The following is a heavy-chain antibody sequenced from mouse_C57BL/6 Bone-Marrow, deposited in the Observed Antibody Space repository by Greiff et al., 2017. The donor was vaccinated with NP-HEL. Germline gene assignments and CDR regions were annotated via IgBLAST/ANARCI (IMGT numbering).Heavy chain of an antibody. J-gene: IGHJ1*03. V-gene: IGHV1-52*01. D-gene: IGHD1-1*01. CDR1: GYTFTSYW. CDR2: IDPSDSET. CDR3: ASDGLNYGGYFDV. Sequence: QVQLQQPGAELVRPGSSVKLSCKASGYTFTSYWMHWVKQRPIQGLEWIGNIDPSDSETHYNQKFKDKATLTVDKSSSTAYMQLSSLTSEDSAVYYCASDGLNYGGYFDVWGTGPTVTVAS.